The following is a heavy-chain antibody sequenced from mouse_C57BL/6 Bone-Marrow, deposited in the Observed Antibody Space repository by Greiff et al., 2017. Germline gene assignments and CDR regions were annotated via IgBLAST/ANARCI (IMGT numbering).Heavy chain of an antibody. Sequence: QVQLQQSGAELVKPGASVKLSCKASGYTFTSYWITWVKQRPGQGLEWIGDIYPGSGSTNYNEKFKSKDTLTVDTSSSTAYMQLSSLTSEDSAVYYCARPYYSNYWYFDVWGTGTTVTVSS. D-gene: IGHD2-5*01. CDR2: IYPGSGST. CDR3: ARPYYSNYWYFDV. CDR1: GYTFTSYW. J-gene: IGHJ1*03. V-gene: IGHV1-55*01.